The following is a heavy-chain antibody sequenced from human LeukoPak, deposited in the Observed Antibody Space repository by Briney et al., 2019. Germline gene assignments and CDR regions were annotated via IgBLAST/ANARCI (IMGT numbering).Heavy chain of an antibody. CDR1: GYSFTSYW. D-gene: IGHD2-15*01. Sequence: GESLKISCKGSGYSFTSYWISWVRQMPGKGLEWMGRIDPSDSYTNYSPSFQGHVTISADKSISTAYLQWSSLKASDTAMYYCVICGCSGGSCYGPFDYWGQGTLVTVSS. CDR3: VICGCSGGSCYGPFDY. CDR2: IDPSDSYT. V-gene: IGHV5-10-1*01. J-gene: IGHJ4*02.